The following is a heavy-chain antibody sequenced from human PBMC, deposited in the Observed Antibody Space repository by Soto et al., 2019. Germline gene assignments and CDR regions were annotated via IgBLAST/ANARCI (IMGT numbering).Heavy chain of an antibody. D-gene: IGHD7-27*01. CDR2: INAGNGNT. CDR1: GYTSTSYA. Sequence: QVQLVQSGAEVKKPGASVKVSCKASGYTSTSYAMLWVRQAPGQRLEWMGWINAGNGNTKYSQKFQGRVTITRDTSASTAYMELSSLTPEDTAVYYCASWAPTAYWGQGTLVTVSS. J-gene: IGHJ4*02. V-gene: IGHV1-3*01. CDR3: ASWAPTAY.